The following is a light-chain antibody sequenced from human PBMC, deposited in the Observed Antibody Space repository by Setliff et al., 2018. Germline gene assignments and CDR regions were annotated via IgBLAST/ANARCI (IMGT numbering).Light chain of an antibody. Sequence: QSVLTQPPSASGSPGQSVTISCTGTSSDVGGYNYVSWYQQHPGKAPKLMIYEVSKRPSGVPDRFSGSKSGNTASLTVSGLQAEDEADYYCSSYAGSYIYVCGSGTKVTVL. CDR3: SSYAGSYIYV. CDR2: EVS. CDR1: SSDVGGYNY. V-gene: IGLV2-8*01. J-gene: IGLJ1*01.